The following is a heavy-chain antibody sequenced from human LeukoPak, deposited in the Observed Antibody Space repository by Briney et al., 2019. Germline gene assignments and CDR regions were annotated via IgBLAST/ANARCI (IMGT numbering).Heavy chain of an antibody. Sequence: KASETLSLTCTVSGGPISSYYWIWIRQPAGKGLEWIGRIYTSGSTNYNPSLKSRVTMSVDTSKNQFSLKLSSVTAADTAVYYCAREKRDYYGSGSYYLNWFDPWGQGTLVTVSS. CDR1: GGPISSYY. CDR3: AREKRDYYGSGSYYLNWFDP. J-gene: IGHJ5*02. CDR2: IYTSGST. V-gene: IGHV4-4*07. D-gene: IGHD3-10*01.